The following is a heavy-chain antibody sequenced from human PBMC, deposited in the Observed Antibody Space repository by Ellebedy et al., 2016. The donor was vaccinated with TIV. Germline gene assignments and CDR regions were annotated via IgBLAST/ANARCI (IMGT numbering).Heavy chain of an antibody. CDR3: ARHHTVERGAIDY. J-gene: IGHJ4*02. CDR2: IYYSGST. Sequence: MPSEILSLTCTVSGGSISSPSYYWGWIRQPPGKGLEWIGSIYYSGSTYYYPSLKSRVTMSIDTSKNQFSLKLSSVTAADTAVYYCARHHTVERGAIDYWGQGTLVTVSS. V-gene: IGHV4-39*01. D-gene: IGHD1-1*01. CDR1: GGSISSPSYY.